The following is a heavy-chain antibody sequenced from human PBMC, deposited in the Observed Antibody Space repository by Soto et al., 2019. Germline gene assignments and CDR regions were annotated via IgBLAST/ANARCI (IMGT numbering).Heavy chain of an antibody. CDR3: ATRDYDILTGYLHI. V-gene: IGHV1-2*02. Sequence: QAHLVQSGAEVRKPGASVKVSCQALEHTSTIYYIHWVRQARGQGLEWMGWINAASGDTTYAEDFRGRVTFPRDTSTSTFHMELSRLRLDDTAMYFCATRDYDILTGYLHIWGQGTLITVSS. J-gene: IGHJ1*01. CDR2: INAASGDT. D-gene: IGHD3-9*01. CDR1: EHTSTIYY.